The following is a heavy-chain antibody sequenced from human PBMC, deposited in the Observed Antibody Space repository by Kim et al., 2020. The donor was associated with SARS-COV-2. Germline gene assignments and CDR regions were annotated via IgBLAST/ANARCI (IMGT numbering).Heavy chain of an antibody. Sequence: GGSLRLSCAASGFTFDDYAMHWVRQAPGKGLEWVAGISWDGGSISYADSVKGRFTISRDNAENSLFLQMNSLRPEDTALYYCAKDFSSGSGSFYDSWGQGTLVTVSS. CDR1: GFTFDDYA. J-gene: IGHJ4*02. V-gene: IGHV3-9*01. CDR2: ISWDGGSI. CDR3: AKDFSSGSGSFYDS. D-gene: IGHD3-10*01.